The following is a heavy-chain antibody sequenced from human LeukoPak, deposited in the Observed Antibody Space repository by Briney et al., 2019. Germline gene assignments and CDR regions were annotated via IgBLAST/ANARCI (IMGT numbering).Heavy chain of an antibody. V-gene: IGHV4-34*01. Sequence: SETLSLTCAVYGGSCDDYYCSWIRQPPGKGLEWIGEIHPSGIFYYNSSLMSRVTIPIYTSKTQFSLMLTSVTAADTTFFYCFGGRARSKAGDRWGEGSLVTVSS. CDR2: IHPSGIF. J-gene: IGHJ4*02. D-gene: IGHD2-21*01. CDR1: GGSCDDYY. CDR3: FGGRARSKAGDR.